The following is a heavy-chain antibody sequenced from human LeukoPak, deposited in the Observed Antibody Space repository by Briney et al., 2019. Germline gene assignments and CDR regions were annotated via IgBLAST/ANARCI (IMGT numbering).Heavy chain of an antibody. V-gene: IGHV3-23*01. J-gene: IGHJ4*02. CDR1: AFTFSSYA. CDR3: ANYYDRSGFYGRFDY. D-gene: IGHD3-22*01. Sequence: GGALRLSCADSAFTFSSYAMSWVRQAPGKGLEWVSAISGSGDSTYYADSVKGRFTISRDNSKNTLYLQMNSLRAEDTAVYYCANYYDRSGFYGRFDYWGQGTLVTVSS. CDR2: ISGSGDST.